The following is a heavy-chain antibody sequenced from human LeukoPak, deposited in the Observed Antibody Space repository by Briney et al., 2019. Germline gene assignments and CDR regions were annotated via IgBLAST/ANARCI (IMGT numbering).Heavy chain of an antibody. V-gene: IGHV1-69*13. J-gene: IGHJ3*02. Sequence: SVKVSCKDSGGTFSSYAISWVRQAPGQGLEWMGGIIPIFGTANYAQKFQGRVTITADESTSTAYMELSSLRSEDTAVYYCARASSGYYDDAFDIWGQGTMATVSS. CDR2: IIPIFGTA. CDR1: GGTFSSYA. D-gene: IGHD3-22*01. CDR3: ARASSGYYDDAFDI.